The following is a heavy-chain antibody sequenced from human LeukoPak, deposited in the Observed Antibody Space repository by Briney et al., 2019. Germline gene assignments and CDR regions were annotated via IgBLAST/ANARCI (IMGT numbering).Heavy chain of an antibody. V-gene: IGHV4-39*01. CDR3: ARHEYSGSYYGLSWFDP. D-gene: IGHD1-26*01. CDR1: GGSISSSGYY. CDR2: IYYSGST. Sequence: SETLSLTCTVSGGSISSSGYYWGWIRQPPGKGLEWIASIYYSGSTHYNPSLKSRVTISVDTSKNQLSLKLSSLTSADTAVYYCARHEYSGSYYGLSWFDPWGQGTLVTVSS. J-gene: IGHJ5*02.